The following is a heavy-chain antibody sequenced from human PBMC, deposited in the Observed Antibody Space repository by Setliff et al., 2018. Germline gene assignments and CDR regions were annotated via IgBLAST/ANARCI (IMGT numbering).Heavy chain of an antibody. CDR3: ARQASLYYYDSSGYYDY. V-gene: IGHV4-39*01. CDR2: IYYSGST. D-gene: IGHD3-22*01. J-gene: IGHJ4*02. CDR1: TFSSYW. Sequence: TFSSYWMSWVRQAPGKGLEWIGGIYYSGSTYYNPSLKSRVTISVDTSKNQFSLKLSSVTAADTAVYYCARQASLYYYDSSGYYDYWGQGTLVTVSS.